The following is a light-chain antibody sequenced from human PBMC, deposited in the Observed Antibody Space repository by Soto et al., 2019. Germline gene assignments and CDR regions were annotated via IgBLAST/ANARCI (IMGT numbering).Light chain of an antibody. Sequence: EIVMTQSPATLSVSPGERATLSCSASQSVSSNLAWYQQKPGQAPRLLIYGASTRATGIPARFSGSGSGTEFTLTISSLQSEDFAVYYCQQYNNWPPLTFGPGTQVDIK. V-gene: IGKV3-15*01. CDR3: QQYNNWPPLT. CDR2: GAS. J-gene: IGKJ3*01. CDR1: QSVSSN.